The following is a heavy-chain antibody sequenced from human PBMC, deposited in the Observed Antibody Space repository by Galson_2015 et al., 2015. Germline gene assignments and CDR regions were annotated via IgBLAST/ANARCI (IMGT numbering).Heavy chain of an antibody. J-gene: IGHJ4*02. V-gene: IGHV3-73*01. CDR2: IRSKANSYAT. CDR1: GFTFSGSA. Sequence: SLRLSCAASGFTFSGSAMHWVRQASGKGLEWVGRIRSKANSYATAYAASVKGRFTISRDDSKNTAYLQMNSLKTEDTAVYYCTRHYYDSSGYYYSGYWGQGTLVTVSS. D-gene: IGHD3-22*01. CDR3: TRHYYDSSGYYYSGY.